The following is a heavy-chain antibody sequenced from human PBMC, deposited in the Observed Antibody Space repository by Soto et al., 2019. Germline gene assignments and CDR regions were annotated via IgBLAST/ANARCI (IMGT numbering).Heavy chain of an antibody. V-gene: IGHV4-38-2*01. CDR2: IFHGGNT. CDR3: ARARWYDAFDV. CDR1: GFFISSGNY. D-gene: IGHD2-15*01. Sequence: RLSETLSLTCAASGFFISSGNYWGWIRKTPGKGLEWIGSIFHGGNTYYNPSLKSRVTISVDMSKNQFSLKLNSVTAEDTAVYYCARARWYDAFDVWGQGTVVTVSS. J-gene: IGHJ3*01.